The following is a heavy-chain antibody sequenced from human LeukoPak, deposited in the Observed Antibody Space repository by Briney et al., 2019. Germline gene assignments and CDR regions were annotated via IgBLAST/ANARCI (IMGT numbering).Heavy chain of an antibody. CDR3: ARNRPQTSGYDFYYFDY. J-gene: IGHJ4*02. V-gene: IGHV3-66*01. Sequence: GGSLRLSCASSGFTVSSNYMIGVRQAPGKGLEWVSVIYSGGSTYYADSVKGRFTISRDNSKNTLYLQMSSLRAAATAVYYCARNRPQTSGYDFYYFDYWGQGTLVTVSS. CDR1: GFTVSSNY. CDR2: IYSGGST. D-gene: IGHD5-12*01.